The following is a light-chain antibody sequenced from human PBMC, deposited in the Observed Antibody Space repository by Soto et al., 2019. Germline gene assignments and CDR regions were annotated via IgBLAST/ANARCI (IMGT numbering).Light chain of an antibody. CDR3: QQGDSFPFT. CDR2: AAS. J-gene: IGKJ4*01. Sequence: DIQMTQSPSSVSASVGDRVTITCRASQDISSWVAWYQHKPGKAPKLLISAASSLQSGVPRRFSGSGSGTDFTLIISSLQPEDVATYFCQQGDSFPFTFGGGTKVEIK. CDR1: QDISSW. V-gene: IGKV1-12*01.